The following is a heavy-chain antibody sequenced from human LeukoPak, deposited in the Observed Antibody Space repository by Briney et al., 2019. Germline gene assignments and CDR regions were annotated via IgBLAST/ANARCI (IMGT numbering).Heavy chain of an antibody. CDR2: IYYSGST. CDR1: GGSISSSSYY. J-gene: IGHJ4*02. CDR3: ANVDIVATGEYYFDY. D-gene: IGHD5-12*01. V-gene: IGHV4-39*01. Sequence: SETLSLTCTVSGGSISSSSYYWGWIRQPPGKGLEWIGSIYYSGSTYYNPSLKSRVTISVDTSENQFSLKLSSVTAADTAVYYCANVDIVATGEYYFDYWGQGTLVTVSS.